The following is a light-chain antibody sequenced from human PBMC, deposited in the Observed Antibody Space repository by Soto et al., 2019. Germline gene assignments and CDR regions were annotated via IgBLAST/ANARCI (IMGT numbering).Light chain of an antibody. CDR3: SSYTTRSTWV. CDR2: EVT. Sequence: QSVLTQPASVSGSPGQSITISCTGTSSDVGNYRYVSWHQQHPDKAPKLMVYEVTNRPSEVSDRFSGSKSGNTASLTISGLQAEDEADYYCSSYTTRSTWVFGGGTKVTVL. CDR1: SSDVGNYRY. V-gene: IGLV2-14*01. J-gene: IGLJ3*02.